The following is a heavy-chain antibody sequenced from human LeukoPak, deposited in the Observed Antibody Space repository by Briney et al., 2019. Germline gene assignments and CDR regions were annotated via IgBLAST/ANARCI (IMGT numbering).Heavy chain of an antibody. CDR3: AKDIHVAAAVPAPY. CDR2: ISGTGAHT. J-gene: IGHJ4*02. Sequence: PGGSLRLSCEVSGITFETYAMNWVRQAPGQGLEWVAGISGTGAHTYYADSVKGRFTVSRDNSRDTLYLLLKSLRAEDTAVYFCAKDIHVAAAVPAPYWGQGTLVTVSS. V-gene: IGHV3-23*01. CDR1: GITFETYA. D-gene: IGHD6-13*01.